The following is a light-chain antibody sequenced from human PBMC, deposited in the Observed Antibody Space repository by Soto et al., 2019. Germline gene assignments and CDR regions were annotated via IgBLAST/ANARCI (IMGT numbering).Light chain of an antibody. V-gene: IGLV2-14*01. J-gene: IGLJ2*01. CDR1: SSDVGGYNY. CDR3: SSYTTSSPHVI. CDR2: DVS. Sequence: QSALTQPASVTGSRGQSITISCTGTSSDVGGYNYVSWYQQHPGKAPKLMIYDVSNRPSGVSNRFSGSKSGNTASLTISGLQAEDDADYYCSSYTTSSPHVIFGGGTKLTVL.